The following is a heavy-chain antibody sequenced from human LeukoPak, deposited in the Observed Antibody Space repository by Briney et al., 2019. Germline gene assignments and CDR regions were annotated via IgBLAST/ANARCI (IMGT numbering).Heavy chain of an antibody. CDR2: ISSTGTYM. J-gene: IGHJ3*02. Sequence: GGSLRLSCAASGFTFSSYSMNWVRQAPGKGLEWVSSISSTGTYMYYADSVKGRFTISRDNAKNSLYLQMNSLRAEDTAVYYCARDPVRGALDGFDIWGQGEMVPVSS. CDR1: GFTFSSYS. CDR3: ARDPVRGALDGFDI. V-gene: IGHV3-21*01. D-gene: IGHD3-10*01.